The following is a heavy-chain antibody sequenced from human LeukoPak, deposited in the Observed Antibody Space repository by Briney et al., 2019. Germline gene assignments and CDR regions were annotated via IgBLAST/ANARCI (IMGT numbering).Heavy chain of an antibody. CDR2: ISYDGSNK. D-gene: IGHD5-18*01. CDR1: GFKFFTFA. CDR3: ASGYSYGYYDY. V-gene: IGHV3-30*07. J-gene: IGHJ4*02. Sequence: GGSLRLSCEASGFKFFTFAMHWVRRAPGKGLEWVAIISYDGSNKYYGDSVKGRFTISRDNSKNTLYLQMNSLRAEDTAVYYCASGYSYGYYDYWGQGTLVTVSS.